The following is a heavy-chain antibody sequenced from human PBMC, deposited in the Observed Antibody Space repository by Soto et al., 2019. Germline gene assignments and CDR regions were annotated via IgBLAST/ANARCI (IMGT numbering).Heavy chain of an antibody. J-gene: IGHJ3*02. Sequence: ASVKVSCKASGYTFTSYYMHWVRQAPGQGLEWMGIINPSGGSTSYAQKFQGRVTMTRDTSTSTVYMELSSLRSEDTAVYYCARVRYHLPFIDYAFDIWGQGTMVIAAS. CDR1: GYTFTSYY. V-gene: IGHV1-46*03. CDR3: ARVRYHLPFIDYAFDI. CDR2: INPSGGST. D-gene: IGHD2-2*01.